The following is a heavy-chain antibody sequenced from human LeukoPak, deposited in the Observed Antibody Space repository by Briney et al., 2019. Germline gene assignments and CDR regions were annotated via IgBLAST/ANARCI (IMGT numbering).Heavy chain of an antibody. D-gene: IGHD2-15*01. CDR1: GFMFNTYA. Sequence: GGSLRLSCAASGFMFNTYAMHWVRQAPGKGLEWVAFIQYDGSIQYYADSVKGRFTISRDNSKDSLYLEVSSLRPEDTAVYYCARLGYCDSGNCFSARPFVRWGQGTPVTVSS. CDR3: ARLGYCDSGNCFSARPFVR. V-gene: IGHV3-30*02. J-gene: IGHJ4*02. CDR2: IQYDGSIQ.